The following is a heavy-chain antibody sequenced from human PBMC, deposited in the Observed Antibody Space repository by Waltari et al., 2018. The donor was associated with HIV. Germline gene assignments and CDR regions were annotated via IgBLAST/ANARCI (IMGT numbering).Heavy chain of an antibody. Sequence: EVQLLDSGGGLVQPGGSLRLSCAASGFTFTTYGMSWVRQAPGKGLEWVSAISTDGGTTYYAGSVRGRFTMSRDNSNNVLYLQMNSLRVEDTAVYYCAKHIRGISEVYFDYWGQGTLVTVSS. V-gene: IGHV3-23*01. CDR3: AKHIRGISEVYFDY. CDR2: ISTDGGTT. J-gene: IGHJ4*02. D-gene: IGHD1-26*01. CDR1: GFTFTTYG.